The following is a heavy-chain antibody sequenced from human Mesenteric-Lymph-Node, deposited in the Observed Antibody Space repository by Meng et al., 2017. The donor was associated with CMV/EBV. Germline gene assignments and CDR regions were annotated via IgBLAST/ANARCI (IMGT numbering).Heavy chain of an antibody. CDR2: IFHSGAT. J-gene: IGHJ6*02. D-gene: IGHD3-22*01. CDR1: GGSISGHY. CDR3: ARDPMGLVVTVYGMDV. Sequence: SETLSLTCTVSGGSISGHYWSWIRQSPGERLEWIGYIFHSGATDYNPSLKNRVTISVDTSKNQFSLRLTSVTAADTAVYYCARDPMGLVVTVYGMDVWGQGTTVTVSS. V-gene: IGHV4-59*11.